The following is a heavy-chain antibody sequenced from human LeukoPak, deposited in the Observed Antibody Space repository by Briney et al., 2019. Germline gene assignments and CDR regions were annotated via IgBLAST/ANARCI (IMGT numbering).Heavy chain of an antibody. V-gene: IGHV7-4-1*02. J-gene: IGHJ5*02. CDR3: ARGARYRSGWFTYDPGWFYP. CDR2: INTNTGNP. D-gene: IGHD6-13*01. CDR1: GYTFTGHY. Sequence: ASVKVSCKASGYTFTGHYMHWLRQAPGQGLEWMGWINTNTGNPTYAQGFTGRFVFSLDTSVSTAYLQISSLKAEDTAVYYCARGARYRSGWFTYDPGWFYPWGQGTLVTVSS.